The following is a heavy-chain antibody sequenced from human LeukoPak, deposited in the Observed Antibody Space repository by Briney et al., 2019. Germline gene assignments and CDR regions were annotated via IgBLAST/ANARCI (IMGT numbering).Heavy chain of an antibody. CDR1: GGSISSRSYY. CDR3: ARDPTSLTDYFDY. D-gene: IGHD3-16*01. V-gene: IGHV4-39*07. CDR2: IYYSGST. J-gene: IGHJ4*02. Sequence: SETLSLTCTVYGGSISSRSYYWGWIRQPPGKGLEWIGSIYYSGSTYYIPSLKSRVTISVDTSKNQFSLKLSSVTAGDTALYYCARDPTSLTDYFDYWGQGTLVTVSS.